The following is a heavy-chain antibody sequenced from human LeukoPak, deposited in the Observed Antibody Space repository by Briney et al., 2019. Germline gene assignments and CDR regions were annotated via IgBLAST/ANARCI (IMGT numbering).Heavy chain of an antibody. Sequence: ASVNVSCKASGYTFTVYYMHWVRQAPGQGLEWMGRINPNSGGTNYAQKFQGRVTMTRDTSISTAYMELSRLRSDDTAVYYCARNRKVVVAATRRYYYYYGMDVWGQGTTVTVSS. V-gene: IGHV1-2*06. CDR3: ARNRKVVVAATRRYYYYYGMDV. CDR1: GYTFTVYY. D-gene: IGHD2-15*01. CDR2: INPNSGGT. J-gene: IGHJ6*02.